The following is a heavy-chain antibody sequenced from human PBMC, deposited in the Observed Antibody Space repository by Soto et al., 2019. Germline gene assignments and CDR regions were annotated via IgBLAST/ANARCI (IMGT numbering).Heavy chain of an antibody. CDR1: GGSISSSSYY. V-gene: IGHV4-39*01. J-gene: IGHJ3*02. CDR2: IYYSGST. Sequence: SETLSLTCTVSGGSISSSSYYWGWIRQPPGKGLEWIGSIYYSGSTYYNPSLKSRVTISVDTSKNQFSLKLSSVTAADTAVYYCARLVAAPDDAFDIWGQGTMVTVSS. CDR3: ARLVAAPDDAFDI. D-gene: IGHD2-15*01.